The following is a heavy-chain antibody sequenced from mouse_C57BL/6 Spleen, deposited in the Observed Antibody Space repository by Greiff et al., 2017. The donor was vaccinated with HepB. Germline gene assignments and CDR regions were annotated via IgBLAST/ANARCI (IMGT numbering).Heavy chain of an antibody. CDR1: GYTFTSYT. V-gene: IGHV1-4*01. Sequence: QVQLQHSGAELARPGASVKMSCKASGYTFTSYTMHWVKQRPGQGLEWIGYINPSSGYTKYNQKFKDKATLTADKSSSTAYMQLSSLTSEDSAVYCCDSDGGPCFTYWGQGTLVTVSA. J-gene: IGHJ3*01. D-gene: IGHD3-1*01. CDR3: DSDGGPCFTY. CDR2: INPSSGYT.